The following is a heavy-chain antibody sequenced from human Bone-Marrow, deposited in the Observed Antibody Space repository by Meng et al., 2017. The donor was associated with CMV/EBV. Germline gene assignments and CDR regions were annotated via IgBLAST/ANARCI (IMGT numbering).Heavy chain of an antibody. CDR2: ITSSGSII. Sequence: GGSLRLSCTVSGGSISSSSYYWGWIRQPPGKGLEWVSYITSSGSIIYYADSVKGRFTISRDNAKNSLYLQMNSLRAEDTAVYYCARARYDSSGYFDYWGQGTLVTVSS. V-gene: IGHV3-11*04. CDR3: ARARYDSSGYFDY. J-gene: IGHJ4*02. D-gene: IGHD3-22*01. CDR1: GGSISSSSYY.